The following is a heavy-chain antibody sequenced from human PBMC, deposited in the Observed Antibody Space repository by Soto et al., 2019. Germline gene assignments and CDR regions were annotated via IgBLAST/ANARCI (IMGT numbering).Heavy chain of an antibody. D-gene: IGHD6-13*01. CDR3: ARVQVAAPKGPWFDP. J-gene: IGHJ5*02. CDR2: IYYSGST. CDR1: GGSISSGDYY. Sequence: QVQLQDSGPGLVKPSQTLSLTCTVSGGSISSGDYYWSWIRQPPGKGLEWIGYIYYSGSTYYNPSLKSRVTISVDTSKNQFALKLSYVNAADKAVYYCARVQVAAPKGPWFDPWGQGTMVTVSS. V-gene: IGHV4-30-4*01.